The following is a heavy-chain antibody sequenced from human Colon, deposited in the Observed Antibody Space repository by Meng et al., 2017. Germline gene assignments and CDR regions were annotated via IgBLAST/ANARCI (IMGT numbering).Heavy chain of an antibody. CDR1: GYSIGSGYY. CDR2: IYHGGNI. D-gene: IGHD2-2*01. CDR3: ARGAPTSPFDY. J-gene: IGHJ4*02. Sequence: SETLSLTCSVSGYSIGSGYYWGWIRQPPGKGLEWIGSIYHGGNIDYNPSLKSRVTVSLDTSKNQFSLNVTSVTAADTAVYYCARGAPTSPFDYWGQGTLVNGSS. V-gene: IGHV4-38-2*02.